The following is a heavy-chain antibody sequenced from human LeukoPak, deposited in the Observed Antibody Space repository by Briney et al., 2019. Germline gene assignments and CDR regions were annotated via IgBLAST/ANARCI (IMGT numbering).Heavy chain of an antibody. V-gene: IGHV3-21*01. CDR3: ARDAYSGSTDY. CDR2: ISSSSSYI. D-gene: IGHD1-26*01. J-gene: IGHJ4*02. CDR1: GFTFSSYA. Sequence: GGSLRLSCAASGFTFSSYAMSWVRQAPGKGLEWVSSISSSSSYIYYADSVKGRFTISRDNAKNSLYLQMNSLRAEDTAVYYCARDAYSGSTDYWGQGTLVTVSS.